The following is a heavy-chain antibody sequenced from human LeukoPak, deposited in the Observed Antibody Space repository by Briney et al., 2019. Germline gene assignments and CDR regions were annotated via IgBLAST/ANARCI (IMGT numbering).Heavy chain of an antibody. CDR2: IYWNDDK. CDR3: AHRPTYCSGGTCFEY. V-gene: IGHV2-5*01. J-gene: IGHJ4*02. Sequence: SGPTLVKPTQTLTLTCTFSGFSLSISEVGVGWIRQPPGKALEWLALIYWNDDKRYSPSLRSRLTITKDTSKNQVVLTMTNMDPVDTATYFCAHRPTYCSGGTCFEYWGQGTLVTVSS. D-gene: IGHD2-15*01. CDR1: GFSLSISEVG.